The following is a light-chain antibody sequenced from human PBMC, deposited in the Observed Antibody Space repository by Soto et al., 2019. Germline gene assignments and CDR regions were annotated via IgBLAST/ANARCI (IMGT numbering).Light chain of an antibody. CDR2: SNN. CDR1: SSNIGSNT. Sequence: MLTQPPSASGTPGQRVTISCSGSSSNIGSNTVNWYQQLPGTAPKLVIYSNNQRPSGVPDRFSGSKSGTSASLAISGLQSEDEADYYCVAWDDSLNGYVVFGGGTKVTVL. CDR3: VAWDDSLNGYVV. V-gene: IGLV1-44*01. J-gene: IGLJ2*01.